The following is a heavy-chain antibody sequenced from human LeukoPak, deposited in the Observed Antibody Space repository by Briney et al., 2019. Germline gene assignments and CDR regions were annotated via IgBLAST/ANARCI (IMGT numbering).Heavy chain of an antibody. CDR2: MNPNSGNT. J-gene: IGHJ5*02. D-gene: IGHD6-6*01. CDR3: ARGYSRSSTRAWWFDP. CDR1: GYTFTSYD. Sequence: ASVKVSSKASGYTFTSYDINWVRQATGQGLEWMGWMNPNSGNTGYAQKFQGRVTITRDTSGSTAYMELSSLRSEDMAVYYCARGYSRSSTRAWWFDPWGQGTLVTVSS. V-gene: IGHV1-8*01.